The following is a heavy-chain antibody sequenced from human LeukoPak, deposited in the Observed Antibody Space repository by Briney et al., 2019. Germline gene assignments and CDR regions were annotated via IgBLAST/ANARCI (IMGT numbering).Heavy chain of an antibody. Sequence: PGRSLRLSCAASGFTFSSYGMHWVRQAPGKGLEWVAVIWYDGSNKYYADSVKGRFTISRDNSKNTLYLQMNSLRAEDTAVYYCAREREVPAAESNWFDPWAREPWSPSPQ. J-gene: IGHJ5*02. CDR3: AREREVPAAESNWFDP. V-gene: IGHV3-33*01. CDR1: GFTFSSYG. D-gene: IGHD2-2*01. CDR2: IWYDGSNK.